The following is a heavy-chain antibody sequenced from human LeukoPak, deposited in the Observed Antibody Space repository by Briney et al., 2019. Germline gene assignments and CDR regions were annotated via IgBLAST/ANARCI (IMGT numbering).Heavy chain of an antibody. J-gene: IGHJ5*02. Sequence: GGSLRLSCAASGFTFADYAMHWVRQAPGKGLEWVSLIRGNGGSTFYAASVKGRFTISRDNTKNSLYLQMNSLRTEDTALYYCAKDPATRDGHGAWFDPWGQGTLVTVSS. CDR3: AKDPATRDGHGAWFDP. CDR2: IRGNGGST. D-gene: IGHD5-24*01. CDR1: GFTFADYA. V-gene: IGHV3-43*02.